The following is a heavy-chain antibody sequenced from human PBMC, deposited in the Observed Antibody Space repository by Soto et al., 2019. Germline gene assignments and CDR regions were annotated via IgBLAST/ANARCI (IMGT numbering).Heavy chain of an antibody. CDR1: GFTFSTYA. CDR2: IASTSART. V-gene: IGHV3-48*01. J-gene: IGHJ5*02. D-gene: IGHD2-21*01. CDR3: VRDVEGDSSTSPT. Sequence: EVQLVESGGVLVQPGGSLRLSCAASGFTFSTYAMNWVRQAPGKGLEWISYIASTSARTVYADSVKGRFTISRDNAKNSSYMQMNSLRVEDTAVYYCVRDVEGDSSTSPTWGQGTLVTVSS.